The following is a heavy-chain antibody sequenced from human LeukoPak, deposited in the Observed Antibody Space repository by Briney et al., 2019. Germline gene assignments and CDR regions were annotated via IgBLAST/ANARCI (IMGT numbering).Heavy chain of an antibody. CDR3: ATAYLEWLLPDDAFDI. CDR1: GGSISSGSYY. Sequence: PSETLSLTCTVSGGSISSGSYYWRWIRQPAGKGLEWIGRIYTSGSTNYNPSLKSRVTISVDTSKNQFSLKLSSVTAADTAVYYCATAYLEWLLPDDAFDIWGQGTMVTVSS. V-gene: IGHV4-61*02. D-gene: IGHD3-3*01. CDR2: IYTSGST. J-gene: IGHJ3*02.